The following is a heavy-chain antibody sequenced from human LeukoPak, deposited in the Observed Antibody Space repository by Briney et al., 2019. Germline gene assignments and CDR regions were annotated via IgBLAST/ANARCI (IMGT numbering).Heavy chain of an antibody. CDR3: ARGSGYYPHDAFDI. Sequence: GGSLRLSCAASGFTFSSYGMSWVRQAPGKGLEWVSSITSSSTYMYYADSVKGRFTISRDNAKNSLYLQMNSLRAEDTAVYFCARGSGYYPHDAFDIWGQGTMVTVSS. V-gene: IGHV3-21*01. CDR1: GFTFSSYG. J-gene: IGHJ3*02. CDR2: ITSSSTYM. D-gene: IGHD3-22*01.